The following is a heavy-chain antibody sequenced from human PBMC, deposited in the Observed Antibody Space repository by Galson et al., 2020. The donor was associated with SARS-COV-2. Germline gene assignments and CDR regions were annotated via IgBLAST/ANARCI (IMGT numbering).Heavy chain of an antibody. CDR2: IWPGDTDA. D-gene: IGHD6-19*01. J-gene: IGHJ5*02. V-gene: IGHV5-51*01. CDR1: GYTFTNYC. CDR3: ARSLSFAVAAKRGNWCDA. Sequence: KIGESLKISCKGSGYTFTNYCIAWVRQMPGKGLEWMGIIWPGDTDARYSPSFQGQVTFSADKSIDTAYLHWSNLEASDTAIYYCARSLSFAVAAKRGNWCDAWGKGTLVTVSS.